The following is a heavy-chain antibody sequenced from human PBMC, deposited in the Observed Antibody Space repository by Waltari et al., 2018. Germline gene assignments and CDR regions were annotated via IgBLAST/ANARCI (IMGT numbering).Heavy chain of an antibody. CDR3: ATRDVYSGSPC. CDR2: IHQSGDT. V-gene: IGHV4-4*02. D-gene: IGHD1-26*01. CDR1: GAPIPTGSW. J-gene: IGHJ4*01. Sequence: QVQLRESGPGLVRPSETLSLTCTVYGAPIPTGSWWTWVRQSPGKGLEWIGEIHQSGDTNYNPSLKSRVTLSIDKSRDVFSLQLTSVTAADTAVYYCATRDVYSGSPCWGQGTLVAVSS.